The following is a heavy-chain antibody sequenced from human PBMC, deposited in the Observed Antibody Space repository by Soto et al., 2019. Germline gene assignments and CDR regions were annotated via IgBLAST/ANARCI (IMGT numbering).Heavy chain of an antibody. J-gene: IGHJ4*02. D-gene: IGHD1-26*01. CDR1: GFTCSSYS. Sequence: AGLSQRVWCAASGFTCSSYSRHWVRQAPGKGLEWVSYISSSSSTIYYADSVKGRFTISRDNAKNSLYLQMNSLRDEDTAVYYCARLRVGATTDFDYWGQGTLVTVSS. CDR2: ISSSSSTI. CDR3: ARLRVGATTDFDY. V-gene: IGHV3-48*02.